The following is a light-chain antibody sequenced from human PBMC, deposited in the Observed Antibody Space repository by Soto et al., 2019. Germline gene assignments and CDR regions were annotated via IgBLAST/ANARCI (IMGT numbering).Light chain of an antibody. CDR2: TNN. CDR3: ASWDDSLHGVT. J-gene: IGLJ2*01. V-gene: IGLV1-44*01. Sequence: QSVLTQPPSASGTPGQGVTISFSGGSSNIGVNTVNWYQQLPGMAPKLLIHTNNQRPSGVPDRFSGSKSGTSASLAISRLQSEDEADYYCASWDDSLHGVTFGGGTKLTVL. CDR1: SSNIGVNT.